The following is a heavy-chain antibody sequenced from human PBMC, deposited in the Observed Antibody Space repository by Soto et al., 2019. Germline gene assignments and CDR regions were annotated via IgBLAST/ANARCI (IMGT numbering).Heavy chain of an antibody. Sequence: QVQLVESGGGVVQPGRSLRLSCAASGFTFSTYGMHWVRLAPGKGLEWVAVIWYAGSKKYYADSVKGRFTFSRDNSKNTEYLQMYSLRAEDTAGYYCARGTVPFDYWGQGTRVTVSS. CDR2: IWYAGSKK. D-gene: IGHD4-17*01. CDR3: ARGTVPFDY. CDR1: GFTFSTYG. V-gene: IGHV3-33*01. J-gene: IGHJ4*02.